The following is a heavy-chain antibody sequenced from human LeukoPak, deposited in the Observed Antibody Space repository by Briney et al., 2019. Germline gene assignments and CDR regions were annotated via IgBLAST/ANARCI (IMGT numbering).Heavy chain of an antibody. CDR3: ARDLETTVGDCYGIDY. CDR2: ISSSSSYI. D-gene: IGHD2-21*02. J-gene: IGHJ4*02. Sequence: PGGSLRLSCAASGFTFSSYSMNWVRQAPGKGLEWVSSISSSSSYIYYADSVKGRFTISRDNAKNSLYLQMNSLRAEDTAVYYCARDLETTVGDCYGIDYWGQGTLVTVSS. V-gene: IGHV3-21*01. CDR1: GFTFSSYS.